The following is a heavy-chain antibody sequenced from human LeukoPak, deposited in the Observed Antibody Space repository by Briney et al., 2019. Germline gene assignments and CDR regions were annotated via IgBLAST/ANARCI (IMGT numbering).Heavy chain of an antibody. CDR3: ARGGSGNFYY. CDR1: GFTFSNHW. Sequence: GGSLRLSCAASGFTFSNHWMHWVRQVPGKGLVWVSRIGSDGGSTTYADSVKGRFTISRDNAKNTLYLQMTSLRAEDTAVYYCARGGSGNFYYWGQGTLVTVSS. CDR2: IGSDGGST. D-gene: IGHD1-26*01. J-gene: IGHJ4*02. V-gene: IGHV3-74*03.